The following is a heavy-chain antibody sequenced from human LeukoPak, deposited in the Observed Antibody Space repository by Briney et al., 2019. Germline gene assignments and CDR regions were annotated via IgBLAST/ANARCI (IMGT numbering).Heavy chain of an antibody. CDR1: GLSFNKYG. D-gene: IGHD3-3*01. J-gene: IGHJ4*02. Sequence: GGSLRLSCAVSGLSFNKYGMVWVRQAPGKGLEWVAGISGSGGSTYYADSVRGRFTISRDNSKNTLYLQINSLRAEDTAVYYCAKGSGHYAYDYCGQGTLVTVSS. CDR3: AKGSGHYAYDY. V-gene: IGHV3-23*01. CDR2: ISGSGGST.